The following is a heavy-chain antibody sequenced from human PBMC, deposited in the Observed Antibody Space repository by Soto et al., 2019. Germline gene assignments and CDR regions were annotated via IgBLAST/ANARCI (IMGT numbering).Heavy chain of an antibody. CDR3: ARDRGDDYGDYGENYYGMDV. Sequence: QVQLVQSGAEVKKPGASVKVSCKASGYTFTSYGISWVRQAPGQGLEWMGWISAYNGNTNDAQKLQGRVTMTTDTSTRTAYMELRSLRSDDTAVYYCARDRGDDYGDYGENYYGMDVWGQGTTVTVSS. J-gene: IGHJ6*02. CDR2: ISAYNGNT. D-gene: IGHD4-17*01. V-gene: IGHV1-18*01. CDR1: GYTFTSYG.